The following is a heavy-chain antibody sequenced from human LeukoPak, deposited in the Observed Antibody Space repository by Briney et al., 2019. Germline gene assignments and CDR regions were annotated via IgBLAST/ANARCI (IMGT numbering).Heavy chain of an antibody. V-gene: IGHV3-21*01. CDR1: GFTFSSYS. Sequence: GGSLRLPCAASGFTFSSYSMNWVRQAPGKGLEWVSSIGSSSSYIYYADSVKGRFTISRDNAKSSLYLQMNSLRAEDTAVYYCARTYVWGSTPGDYWGQGTLVTVSS. CDR3: ARTYVWGSTPGDY. CDR2: IGSSSSYI. D-gene: IGHD3-16*01. J-gene: IGHJ4*02.